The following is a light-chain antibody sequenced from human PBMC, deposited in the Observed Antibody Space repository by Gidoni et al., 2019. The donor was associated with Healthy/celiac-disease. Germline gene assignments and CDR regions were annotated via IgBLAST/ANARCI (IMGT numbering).Light chain of an antibody. CDR1: PRSSSW. Sequence: DIQMTQSPSTLSASVGNRVTLPCRARPRSSSWLAWYQQKPGKAPKLLIYYASSVASGVPSRFSGSGYGTEFTLNISSLQPDDFATSYCQQYNSYSPPAFXPXTKVEIK. CDR2: YAS. J-gene: IGKJ1*01. V-gene: IGKV1-5*01. CDR3: QQYNSYSPPA.